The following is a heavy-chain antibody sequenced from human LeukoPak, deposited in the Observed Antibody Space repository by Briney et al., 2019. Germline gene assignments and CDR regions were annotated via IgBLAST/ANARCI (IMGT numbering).Heavy chain of an antibody. CDR1: GGSISSYY. CDR3: ARGVPYYYGSGTLVDYFDY. CDR2: ISYSGST. J-gene: IGHJ4*02. V-gene: IGHV4-59*01. Sequence: SETLSLTCTVSGGSISSYYWSWIRQPPGKGLEWIGYISYSGSTNYNPSLKSRVTISVDTSKNQFSLKLNSVTAADTAVYYCARGVPYYYGSGTLVDYFDYWGQGTLVTVSS. D-gene: IGHD3-10*01.